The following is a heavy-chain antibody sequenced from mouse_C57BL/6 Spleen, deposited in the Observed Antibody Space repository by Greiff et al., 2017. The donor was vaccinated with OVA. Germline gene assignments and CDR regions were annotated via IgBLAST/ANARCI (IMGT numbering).Heavy chain of an antibody. CDR3: ARWDYGSSYLYAMDY. J-gene: IGHJ4*01. D-gene: IGHD1-1*01. CDR2: IYPGDGDT. CDR1: GYAFSSYW. Sequence: VQLQQSGAELVKPGASVKISCKASGYAFSSYWMNWVKQRPGKGLEWIGQIYPGDGDTNYNGKFKGKATLTADKSSSTAYMQLSSLTSEDSAVYFCARWDYGSSYLYAMDYWGQGTSVTVSS. V-gene: IGHV1-80*01.